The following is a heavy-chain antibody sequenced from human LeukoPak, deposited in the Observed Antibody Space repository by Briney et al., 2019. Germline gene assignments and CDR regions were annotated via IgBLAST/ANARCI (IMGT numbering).Heavy chain of an antibody. V-gene: IGHV1-2*02. CDR1: GYTFTGYY. Sequence: ASVKVSCKASGYTFTGYYMHWMRQAPGQGLEWMGWINPNSGGTNYAQKFQGRVTMTRDTSISTAYMELSRLRSEDTAVYYCAGGDGYSSLFDYWGQGTLVTVSS. J-gene: IGHJ4*02. CDR2: INPNSGGT. D-gene: IGHD5-24*01. CDR3: AGGDGYSSLFDY.